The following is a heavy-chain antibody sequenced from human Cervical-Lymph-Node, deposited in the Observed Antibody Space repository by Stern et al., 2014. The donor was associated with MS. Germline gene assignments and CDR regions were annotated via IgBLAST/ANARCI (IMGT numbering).Heavy chain of an antibody. J-gene: IGHJ4*02. CDR2: IFWDDDK. Sequence: ESGPTLVKPTQTLTLTCTFSGFSLSTNGVGVGWIRQPPGKALEWFALIFWDDDKRYSPSLKSRLTITKVTSKNQVVLTLTNMDPMDTATYYCARRSARCSGNNCYPYFDYWGQGTLVTVSS. CDR1: GFSLSTNGVG. CDR3: ARRSARCSGNNCYPYFDY. V-gene: IGHV2-5*02. D-gene: IGHD2-15*01.